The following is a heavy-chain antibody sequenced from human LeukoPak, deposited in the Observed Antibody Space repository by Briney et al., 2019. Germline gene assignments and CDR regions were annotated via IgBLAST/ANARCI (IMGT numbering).Heavy chain of an antibody. CDR1: GGSISSYY. D-gene: IGHD1-1*01. V-gene: IGHV4-59*01. CDR3: ARDQGYTTGFDRDY. Sequence: SETLSLTCTVSGGSISSYYWSWIRQPPGKGLEWIGYIYYSGSTNYNPSLKSRVTISVDTSKNQFSLKLSSVTAADTAVYYCARDQGYTTGFDRDYWGQGTLVTVSS. CDR2: IYYSGST. J-gene: IGHJ4*02.